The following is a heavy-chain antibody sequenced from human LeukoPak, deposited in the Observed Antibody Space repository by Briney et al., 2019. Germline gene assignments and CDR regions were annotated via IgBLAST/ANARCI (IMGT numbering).Heavy chain of an antibody. J-gene: IGHJ5*02. D-gene: IGHD3-22*01. CDR1: GGSISSGDYY. V-gene: IGHV4-30-4*01. CDR2: MYYSGST. Sequence: SQTLSLTCTVSGGSISSGDYYWSWIRQPPGKGLEWIAYMYYSGSTYYNPSLKSRVTMSSDTSKNQLSLKLSSVTAADTAVYYCARPYYYDSRIDPWGQGILVTVSS. CDR3: ARPYYYDSRIDP.